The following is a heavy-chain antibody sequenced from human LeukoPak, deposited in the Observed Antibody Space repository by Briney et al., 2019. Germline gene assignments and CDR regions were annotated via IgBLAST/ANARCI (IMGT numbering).Heavy chain of an antibody. CDR2: ISSSSSYI. D-gene: IGHD4-17*01. V-gene: IGHV3-21*01. CDR3: ARDTRLYGDYYYGMDV. Sequence: GGSLRLSCAASGFTFSSYSMNWVRQAPGKGLEWVSSISSSSSYIYYAGSVKGRFTISRDNAKNSLYLQMNSLRAEDTAVYYCARDTRLYGDYYYGMDVCGQGNTVTVSS. CDR1: GFTFSSYS. J-gene: IGHJ6*02.